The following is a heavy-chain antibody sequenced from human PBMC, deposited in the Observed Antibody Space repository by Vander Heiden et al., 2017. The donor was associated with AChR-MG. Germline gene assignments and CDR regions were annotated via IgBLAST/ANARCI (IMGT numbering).Heavy chain of an antibody. CDR2: VYHDGST. CDR3: ARVGYDFTYFFDY. CDR1: GDSISSRHW. V-gene: IGHV4-4*02. D-gene: IGHD5-12*01. Sequence: QAQLQESGPGLVQPSETLSLTCAVSGDSISSRHWWTWVRQPPGKGLEWIGEVYHDGSTSHNPSLKSRLTISIDKSKNQFSLKLGSVTATDTAVYYCARVGYDFTYFFDYWGQGTLVSVS. J-gene: IGHJ4*02.